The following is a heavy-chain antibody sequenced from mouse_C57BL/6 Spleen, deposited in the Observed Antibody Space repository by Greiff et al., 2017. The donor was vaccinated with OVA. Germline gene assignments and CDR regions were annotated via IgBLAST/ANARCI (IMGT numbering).Heavy chain of an antibody. CDR2: ISDGGSYT. CDR1: GFTFSSYA. D-gene: IGHD2-4*01. V-gene: IGHV5-4*01. Sequence: EVQGVESGGGLVKPGGSLKLSCAASGFTFSSYAMSWVRQTPEKRLEWVATISDGGSYTYYPDNVKGRFTISRDNAKNNLYLQMSHLKSEDTAMYYCARDQLRRPLDYWGQGTTLTVSS. J-gene: IGHJ2*01. CDR3: ARDQLRRPLDY.